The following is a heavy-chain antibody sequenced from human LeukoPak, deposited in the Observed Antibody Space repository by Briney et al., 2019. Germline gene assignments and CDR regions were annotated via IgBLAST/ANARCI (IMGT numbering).Heavy chain of an antibody. CDR1: GGFITRGDYH. J-gene: IGHJ4*02. D-gene: IGHD1-1*01. V-gene: IGHV4-30-4*01. CDR2: IYYSGST. Sequence: SETLSLTCTVCGGFITRGDYHGSWIRQPPGKGLEWIGYIYYSGSTYYNPSLKSRVTISVDTSNNQFSLKLSSVTAADTAVYYTVRLYMLRTTGYWGQGTLVTVSS. CDR3: VRLYMLRTTGY.